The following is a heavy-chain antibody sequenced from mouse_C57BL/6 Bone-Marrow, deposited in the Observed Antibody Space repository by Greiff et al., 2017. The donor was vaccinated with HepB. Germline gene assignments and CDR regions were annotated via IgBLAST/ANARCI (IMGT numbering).Heavy chain of an antibody. D-gene: IGHD1-1*01. Sequence: QVQLQQPGAELVRPGTSVKLSCKASGYTFTSYWMHWVKQRPGQGLEWIGVIDPSDSYTNYNQKFKGKATLTVDTSSSTAYMQLSRLTSEDSAVYYCARIYYGSSYVDYFDYWGQGTTLTVSS. V-gene: IGHV1-59*01. J-gene: IGHJ2*01. CDR1: GYTFTSYW. CDR3: ARIYYGSSYVDYFDY. CDR2: IDPSDSYT.